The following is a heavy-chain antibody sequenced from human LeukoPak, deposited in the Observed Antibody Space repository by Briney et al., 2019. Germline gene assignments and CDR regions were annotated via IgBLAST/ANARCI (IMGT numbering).Heavy chain of an antibody. Sequence: PSETLSLTCTVSGGSISSGGYYWSWIRQPPGEGLEWIGYIYYSGSTYYHPSLKSRVTISVDTSKNQFSLKLSSVTAADTAVYYCARDWGYCSSTSCRSFDYWGQGTLVTVSS. CDR1: GGSISSGGYY. V-gene: IGHV4-30-4*01. CDR2: IYYSGST. J-gene: IGHJ4*02. CDR3: ARDWGYCSSTSCRSFDY. D-gene: IGHD2-2*01.